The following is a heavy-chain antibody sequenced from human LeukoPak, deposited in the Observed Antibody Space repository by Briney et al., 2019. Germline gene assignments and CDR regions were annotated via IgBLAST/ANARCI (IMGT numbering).Heavy chain of an antibody. D-gene: IGHD6-13*01. CDR1: GFTFSSYG. V-gene: IGHV3-33*01. J-gene: IGHJ4*02. Sequence: AGSLRLSCAASGFTFSSYGMHWVRQAPGKGLEWVAVIWYDGSNKFYADCVKGRFTISRDNSKNTLYLQMNSLRAEDTAVYYCARDRAAGDLDYWGQGTLVTVPT. CDR2: IWYDGSNK. CDR3: ARDRAAGDLDY.